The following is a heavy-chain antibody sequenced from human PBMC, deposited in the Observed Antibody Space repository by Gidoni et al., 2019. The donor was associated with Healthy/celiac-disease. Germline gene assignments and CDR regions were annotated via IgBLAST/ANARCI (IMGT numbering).Heavy chain of an antibody. CDR2: INPSGGST. Sequence: QVQLVQSGAEVKKPGASVKVSCTASGYPFTSYYMHWVRQAPGQGLEWMGIINPSGGSTSYAQKFQGRVTMTRDTSTSTVYMELSSLRSEDTAVYYCARDRPPPGDYYGMDVWGQGTTVTVSS. CDR3: ARDRPPPGDYYGMDV. J-gene: IGHJ6*02. V-gene: IGHV1-46*03. D-gene: IGHD4-17*01. CDR1: GYPFTSYY.